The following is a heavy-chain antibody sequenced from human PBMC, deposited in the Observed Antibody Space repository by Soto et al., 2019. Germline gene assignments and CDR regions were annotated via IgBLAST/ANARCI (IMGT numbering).Heavy chain of an antibody. CDR1: GSTFSSYA. D-gene: IGHD5-18*01. CDR3: AKGTYTIMVTNMDV. CDR2: ISGSDGST. V-gene: IGHV3-23*01. Sequence: PGGSLRLSCATSGSTFSSYAMSWVRQAPGKGLEWVSVISGSDGSTYYADSVKGRFTISRDNSKNTLYLQMNSLRAEDTAVYYCAKGTYTIMVTNMDVWGQGTTVTVSS. J-gene: IGHJ6*02.